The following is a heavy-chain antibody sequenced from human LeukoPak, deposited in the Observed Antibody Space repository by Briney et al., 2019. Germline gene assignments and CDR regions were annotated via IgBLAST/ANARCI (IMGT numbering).Heavy chain of an antibody. V-gene: IGHV1-2*02. D-gene: IGHD3-10*01. Sequence: ASVKVSCKASGHTFTGYYMHWVRQAPGQGLEWIGWINPNSGGTNYAQKFQGRVTMTRDTSISTAYMELSRLRSDDTAVYYCARDWNGSGSFDYWGQGTLVTVSS. J-gene: IGHJ4*02. CDR2: INPNSGGT. CDR1: GHTFTGYY. CDR3: ARDWNGSGSFDY.